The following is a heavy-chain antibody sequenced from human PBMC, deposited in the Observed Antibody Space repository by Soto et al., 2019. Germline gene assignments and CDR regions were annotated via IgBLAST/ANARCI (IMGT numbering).Heavy chain of an antibody. CDR3: AHRRITHYDILAGYSKNWFDP. V-gene: IGHV2-5*02. J-gene: IGHJ5*02. CDR1: GFSLTTSGVG. Sequence: QITLKESGPTLVKPTQTLTLTCTFSGFSLTTSGVGVGWIRQSPGKALEWLAIIYWDDEKRYSPSPKSRLTTTKDTSKNHVVLTITNMEHVDTGTYYCAHRRITHYDILAGYSKNWFDPWGQGTLVTVSS. D-gene: IGHD3-9*01. CDR2: IYWDDEK.